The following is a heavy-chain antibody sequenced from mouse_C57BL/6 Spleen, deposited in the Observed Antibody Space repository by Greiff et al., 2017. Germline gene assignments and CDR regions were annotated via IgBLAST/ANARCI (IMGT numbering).Heavy chain of an antibody. J-gene: IGHJ4*01. V-gene: IGHV1-61*01. CDR3: ARGNSFYAMDY. CDR2: IYPSDGET. Sequence: QVHVKQSGAELVRPGSSVKLSCKASGYTFTSYWMDWVKQRPGQGLEWIGNIYPSDGETHYNQKFKDKATLTVDKSSSTAYMQLSSLTSEDSAVYYCARGNSFYAMDYWGQGTSVTVSS. CDR1: GYTFTSYW.